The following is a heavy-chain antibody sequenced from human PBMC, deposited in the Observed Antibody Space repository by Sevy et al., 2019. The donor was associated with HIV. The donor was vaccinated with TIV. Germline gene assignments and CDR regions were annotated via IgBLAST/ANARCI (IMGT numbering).Heavy chain of an antibody. V-gene: IGHV4-34*01. Sequence: GSLRLSCTASGFTFGDYAMSWFRQPPGKGLEWIGEINHSGSTNYNPSLKSRVTISVDTSKNQFSLKLSSVTAADTAVYYCAREPPPFMITFGGVTRGGFDPWGQGTLVTVSS. J-gene: IGHJ5*02. CDR1: GFTFGDYA. D-gene: IGHD3-16*01. CDR3: AREPPPFMITFGGVTRGGFDP. CDR2: INHSGST.